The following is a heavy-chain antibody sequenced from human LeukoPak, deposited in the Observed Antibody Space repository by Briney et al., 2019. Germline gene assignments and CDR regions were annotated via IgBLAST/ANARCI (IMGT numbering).Heavy chain of an antibody. D-gene: IGHD2-2*01. CDR3: ARRSTEDY. J-gene: IGHJ4*02. CDR1: GFSCSNYW. V-gene: IGHV3-7*01. CDR2: IKDDGSEK. Sequence: GGSLRRSCVASGFSCSNYWMSWVRQAPGKGLEWVATIKDDGSEKYSVQGRFTISRDNAKNSLYLQMNSLRVEDTAVYYCARRSTEDYWGQGTLVTVSS.